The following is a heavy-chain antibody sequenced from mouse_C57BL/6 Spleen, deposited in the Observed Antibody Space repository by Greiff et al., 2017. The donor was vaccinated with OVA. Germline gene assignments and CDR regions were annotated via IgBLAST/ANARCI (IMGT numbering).Heavy chain of an antibody. CDR1: GFTFSDYG. D-gene: IGHD1-1*01. V-gene: IGHV5-17*01. Sequence: EVQLQQSGGGLVKPGGSLKLSCAASGFTFSDYGMHWVRQAPEKGLEWVAYISSGSSTIYYADTVKGRFTISRDNAKNTLFLQMTSLRSEDTAMYYCARPYYGSSYVDYWGQGTTLTVSS. CDR3: ARPYYGSSYVDY. J-gene: IGHJ2*01. CDR2: ISSGSSTI.